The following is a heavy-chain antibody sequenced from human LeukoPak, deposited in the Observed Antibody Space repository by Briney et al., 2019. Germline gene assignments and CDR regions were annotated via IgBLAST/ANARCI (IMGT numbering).Heavy chain of an antibody. V-gene: IGHV3-48*03. D-gene: IGHD3-10*01. CDR2: ISNSGSTM. CDR1: GFTFSSYE. CDR3: ARDWRHRDYGSGSLDY. J-gene: IGHJ4*02. Sequence: GGSLRLSCVASGFTFSSYEMNWVRQAPGKGLEWVSYISNSGSTMYYADSVKGRFTISRDNAKNSLYLQMNSLRAEATAVYYCARDWRHRDYGSGSLDYWGQGALVTVSS.